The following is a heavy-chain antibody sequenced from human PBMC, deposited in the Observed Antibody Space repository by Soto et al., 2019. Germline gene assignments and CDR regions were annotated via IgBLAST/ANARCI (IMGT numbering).Heavy chain of an antibody. V-gene: IGHV1-18*01. J-gene: IGHJ4*02. CDR2: ISAYNGNT. CDR3: ATDLWYYDSSAPTH. D-gene: IGHD3-22*01. Sequence: ASVKVSFKASGYTFTRYVISWGRQAPGQGLEWMGWISAYNGNTNYAQKLQGRVTMTEDTSTDTAYMELSSLRSEDTAVYYCATDLWYYDSSAPTHWGQGTLVTVSS. CDR1: GYTFTRYV.